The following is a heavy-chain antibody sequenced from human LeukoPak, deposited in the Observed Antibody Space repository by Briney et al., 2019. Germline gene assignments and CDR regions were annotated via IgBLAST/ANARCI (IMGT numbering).Heavy chain of an antibody. D-gene: IGHD3-10*01. Sequence: SETLSLTCTVSGGSISSYYWSWIRQPPGKGLEWIGYIYYSGSTNYNPSLKSRVTIPVDTSKNQFSLKLSSVTAADTAVYYCARGSVGITMVRGEYYFDYWGQGTLVTVSS. V-gene: IGHV4-59*08. J-gene: IGHJ4*02. CDR1: GGSISSYY. CDR2: IYYSGST. CDR3: ARGSVGITMVRGEYYFDY.